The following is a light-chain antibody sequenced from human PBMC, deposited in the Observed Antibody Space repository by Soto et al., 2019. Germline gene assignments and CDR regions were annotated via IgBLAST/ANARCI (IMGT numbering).Light chain of an antibody. CDR1: SSDVGGYDY. CDR2: EVT. V-gene: IGLV2-14*01. J-gene: IGLJ1*01. Sequence: QSALTQPAAVSGSPGQSITISCSGTSSDVGGYDYVSWYQQHPGKAPKILIYEVTYRSSGVSSRFSGSKSGNTASLTISGLQAEDEADYYCQSYTSGASRVFGTGTKLNVL. CDR3: QSYTSGASRV.